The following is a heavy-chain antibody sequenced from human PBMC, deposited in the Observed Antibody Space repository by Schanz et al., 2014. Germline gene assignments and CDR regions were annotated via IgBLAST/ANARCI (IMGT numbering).Heavy chain of an antibody. V-gene: IGHV3-66*01. CDR3: ARGDPGAGLDY. Sequence: EVQLVESGGDLVQPGGSQRLSCAASGFIVSSTYMTWVRQAPGKGLEWVSIIYSGVSTYYADSVKGRFTISRDNSKNTVYRQMNSLRGEDTGMYYCARGDPGAGLDYWGRGTLGTVSS. J-gene: IGHJ4*02. CDR1: GFIVSSTY. CDR2: IYSGVST.